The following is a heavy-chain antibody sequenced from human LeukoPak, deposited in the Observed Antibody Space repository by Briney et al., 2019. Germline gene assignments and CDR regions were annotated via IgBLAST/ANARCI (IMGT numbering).Heavy chain of an antibody. CDR2: ISSSGSTI. CDR1: GSTFSDYY. J-gene: IGHJ4*02. D-gene: IGHD3-10*01. V-gene: IGHV3-11*01. CDR3: ARVRYGSGSYYGIYFDY. Sequence: GGSLRLSCAASGSTFSDYYMSLIRQAPGKGLEWGSYISSSGSTIYYADSVKGRFTISRDNAKNSLYLQMNSLRAEDTAVYYCARVRYGSGSYYGIYFDYWGQGTLVTVSS.